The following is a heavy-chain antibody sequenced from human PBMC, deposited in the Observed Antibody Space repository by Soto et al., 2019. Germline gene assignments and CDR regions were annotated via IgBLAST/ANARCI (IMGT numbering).Heavy chain of an antibody. Sequence: EASVKVSCKASGGTFSSYAISWVRQAPGQGLEWMGGIIPIFGTANYAQKFQGRVTITADESTSTAYMELSSLRSEDTAVYYCARAQFPYYDILTGGRGVDYYYYYGMDVWGQGTTVTVSS. D-gene: IGHD3-9*01. J-gene: IGHJ6*02. CDR3: ARAQFPYYDILTGGRGVDYYYYYGMDV. CDR2: IIPIFGTA. CDR1: GGTFSSYA. V-gene: IGHV1-69*13.